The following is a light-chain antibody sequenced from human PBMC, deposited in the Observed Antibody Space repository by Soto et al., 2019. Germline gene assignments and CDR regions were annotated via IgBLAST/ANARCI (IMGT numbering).Light chain of an antibody. V-gene: IGLV1-44*01. CDR2: SNN. Sequence: QSVLTQPPSASGTPGQRVTISCSGSNSNIGSNTVNWYRQLPGTAPKLLIYSNNQRPSGVPDRFSGSRSGTSASLAISGLQSDDEVDYYCAAWDDSLSGRVIFGGGTKLTVL. CDR1: NSNIGSNT. J-gene: IGLJ2*01. CDR3: AAWDDSLSGRVI.